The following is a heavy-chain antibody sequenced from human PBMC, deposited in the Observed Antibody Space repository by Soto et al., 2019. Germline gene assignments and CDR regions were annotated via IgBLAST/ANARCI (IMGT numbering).Heavy chain of an antibody. Sequence: SVKVSCKASGGSFSNYIFAWVRQAPGQGLEWMGGTIPMFATAQYAQKLQGRVTMTADESTSTAYMDLTSLRSDDTAVYYCARGLFGQQWLVGFDTWGQGTLVTVSS. J-gene: IGHJ4*02. V-gene: IGHV1-69*13. CDR1: GGSFSNYI. D-gene: IGHD6-19*01. CDR2: TIPMFATA. CDR3: ARGLFGQQWLVGFDT.